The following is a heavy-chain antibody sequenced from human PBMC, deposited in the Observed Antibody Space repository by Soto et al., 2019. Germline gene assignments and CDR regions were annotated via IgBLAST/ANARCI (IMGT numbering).Heavy chain of an antibody. J-gene: IGHJ6*02. V-gene: IGHV1-3*01. CDR1: GYTFTSYA. CDR2: INAGNGNT. Sequence: ASVKVSFKASGYTFTSYAMHWVRQAPGQRLEWMGWINAGNGNTKYSQKFQGRVTITRDTSASTAYMELSSLRSEDTAVYYCARDLGVRYFEWLIHYGMDVWGQGTTVTVSS. D-gene: IGHD3-9*01. CDR3: ARDLGVRYFEWLIHYGMDV.